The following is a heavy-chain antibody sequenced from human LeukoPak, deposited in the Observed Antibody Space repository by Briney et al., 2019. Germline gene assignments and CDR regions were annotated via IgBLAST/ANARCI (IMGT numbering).Heavy chain of an antibody. CDR3: ARGGITIFGVVITDYFDY. CDR2: TYYSGST. D-gene: IGHD3-3*01. J-gene: IGHJ4*02. Sequence: SETLSLTCTVSGDSISPYYWSWIRQPPGKGLEWIGYTYYSGSTNYNPSLKSRVTISLDTSKNQFSLKLRSVAAADTAVYYCARGGITIFGVVITDYFDYWGQGTLVTVSS. CDR1: GDSISPYY. V-gene: IGHV4-59*01.